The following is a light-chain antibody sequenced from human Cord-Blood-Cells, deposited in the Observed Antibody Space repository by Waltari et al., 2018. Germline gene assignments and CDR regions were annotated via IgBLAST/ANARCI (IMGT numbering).Light chain of an antibody. Sequence: QSALTQPASVSGSPGQSITISCTGTSSAVGSYNLFSWYQQHPGKAPKLMIYEGSKRPSGFSNRFSGTKSGNTSSLAISGLQAEDEADYYCCSYAGSSTYWVFGGGTKLTVL. J-gene: IGLJ3*02. CDR1: SSAVGSYNL. CDR3: CSYAGSSTYWV. V-gene: IGLV2-23*01. CDR2: EGS.